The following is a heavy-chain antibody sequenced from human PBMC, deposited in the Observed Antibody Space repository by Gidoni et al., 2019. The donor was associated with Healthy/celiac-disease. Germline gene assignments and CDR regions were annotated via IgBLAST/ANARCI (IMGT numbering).Heavy chain of an antibody. D-gene: IGHD6-19*01. CDR3: ARDRIAVAGTEGWFDP. V-gene: IGHV1-2*02. J-gene: IGHJ5*02. CDR2: INPNSGGT. Sequence: QVQLVQSGAEVKKPGASVKVSCKASGSTFTGYYMHWVRQAPGQGLEWMGWINPNSGGTNYAQKFQGRVTMTRDTSISTAYMELSRLRSDDTAVYYCARDRIAVAGTEGWFDPWGQGTLVTVSS. CDR1: GSTFTGYY.